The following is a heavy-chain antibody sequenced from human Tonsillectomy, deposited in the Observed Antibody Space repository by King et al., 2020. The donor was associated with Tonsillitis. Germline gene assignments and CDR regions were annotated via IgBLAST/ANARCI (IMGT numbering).Heavy chain of an antibody. V-gene: IGHV3-73*02. Sequence: VQLVESGGGLVQPGGSLKLSCAASGFTFSGSAMHWVRQASGKGLEWVGRIRSKANSYATAYAASVKGRFTISRDDSKNTGYLQMNSLKTEDRAGYYCTRLHYYGSGDTDDWGQGTLVTVSS. CDR2: IRSKANSYAT. CDR3: TRLHYYGSGDTDD. J-gene: IGHJ4*02. D-gene: IGHD3-10*01. CDR1: GFTFSGSA.